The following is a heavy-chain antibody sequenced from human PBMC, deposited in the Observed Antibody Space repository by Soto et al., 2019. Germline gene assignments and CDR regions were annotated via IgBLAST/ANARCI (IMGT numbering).Heavy chain of an antibody. CDR2: ISHDGSHK. J-gene: IGHJ1*01. Sequence: QMQLVESGRGVVQPGRSLRLSCAASGFTFNSFTMHWVRQAPGKGLEWVAVISHDGSHKYSADSVKGRFTISRDDSKNTLYLQMSSLRVEDTAIYYCATCEERYFQDWGQGTLVTVSS. V-gene: IGHV3-30-3*01. CDR1: GFTFNSFT. CDR3: ATCEERYFQD.